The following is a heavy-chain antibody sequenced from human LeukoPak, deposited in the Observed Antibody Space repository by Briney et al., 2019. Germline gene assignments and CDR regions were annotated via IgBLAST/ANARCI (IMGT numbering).Heavy chain of an antibody. CDR2: ISDSSRTI. D-gene: IGHD3-10*01. J-gene: IGHJ4*02. Sequence: PGESLRLSCAASGFSFNSYSMNWVRQAPGKGLEWVSYISDSSRTIYYADSVKGRFTISRDNAKNSLYLQMNSLRDDDTAVYYCARGGSYYTNWGQETLVTVSS. CDR1: GFSFNSYS. CDR3: ARGGSYYTN. V-gene: IGHV3-48*02.